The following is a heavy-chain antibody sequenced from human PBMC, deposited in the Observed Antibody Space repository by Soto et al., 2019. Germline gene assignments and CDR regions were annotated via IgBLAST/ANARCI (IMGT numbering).Heavy chain of an antibody. CDR2: INAGNGNT. CDR3: ARAELSFDY. CDR1: GYTFTSHA. J-gene: IGHJ4*02. D-gene: IGHD1-26*01. Sequence: ASVKVSCKASGYTFTSHAIHWVRQAPGQRLEWMGWINAGNGNTKYSQKFQGRVTMTTDTSTSTAYMELRSLRSDDTAVYYCARAELSFDYWGQGTLVTVSS. V-gene: IGHV1-3*01.